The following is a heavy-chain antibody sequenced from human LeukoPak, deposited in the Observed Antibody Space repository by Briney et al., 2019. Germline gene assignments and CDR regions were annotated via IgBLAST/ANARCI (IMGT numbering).Heavy chain of an antibody. Sequence: SETLSLTCTVSGGSINKYYWSWIRQSPGKGLEWLGYVHDSAGTIYNPSLKSRVTISVGTSKTQYSLKVTSVATADTAVYYCAKGRKDFDTNLGPFDSWGQGILVTVSS. D-gene: IGHD3-9*01. CDR3: AKGRKDFDTNLGPFDS. CDR2: VHDSAGT. CDR1: GGSINKYY. V-gene: IGHV4-59*01. J-gene: IGHJ4*02.